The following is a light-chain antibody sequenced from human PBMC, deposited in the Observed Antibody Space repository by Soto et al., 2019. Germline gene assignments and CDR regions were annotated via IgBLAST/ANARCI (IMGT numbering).Light chain of an antibody. CDR3: QQCFSAPWT. V-gene: IGKV4-1*01. CDR2: WAS. CDR1: QSILYRSNNKNH. J-gene: IGKJ1*01. Sequence: DIVMTQSPDSLAVSLGERATINCRSSQSILYRSNNKNHLAWYQQKPGQPPKLFIYWASTRESGVPDRFSGSGSGTDFTLTISSLQAEDVALYYCQQCFSAPWTFGQGTKVEIK.